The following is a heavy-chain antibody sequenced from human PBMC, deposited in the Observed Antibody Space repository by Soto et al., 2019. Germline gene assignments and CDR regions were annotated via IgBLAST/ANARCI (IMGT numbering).Heavy chain of an antibody. CDR3: ARDRTTVTHNWFDP. CDR1: GYTFTSYG. CDR2: ISAYNGNT. J-gene: IGHJ5*02. V-gene: IGHV1-18*01. D-gene: IGHD4-4*01. Sequence: GASVKVSCKASGYTFTSYGISWVRQAPGQGLEWMGWISAYNGNTNYAQKLQGRVTMTTDTSTSTAYMELRSLRSDDTAVYYCARDRTTVTHNWFDPWGQGTLVTVSS.